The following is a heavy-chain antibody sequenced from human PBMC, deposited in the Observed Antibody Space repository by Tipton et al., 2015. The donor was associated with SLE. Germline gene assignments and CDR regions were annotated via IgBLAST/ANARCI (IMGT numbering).Heavy chain of an antibody. D-gene: IGHD4-17*01. CDR3: AAMYGDARTNWFDA. CDR1: GGSLNSDNSY. J-gene: IGHJ5*02. V-gene: IGHV4-61*02. Sequence: GLVKPSETLSLTCTVSGGSLNSDNSYWNWVRQPAGKGLEWIGRIYISGSTTYNPSLKSRVTMSLDTSKNQFALDLRSVTAADTAVYYCAAMYGDARTNWFDAWGQGILVTVSS. CDR2: IYISGST.